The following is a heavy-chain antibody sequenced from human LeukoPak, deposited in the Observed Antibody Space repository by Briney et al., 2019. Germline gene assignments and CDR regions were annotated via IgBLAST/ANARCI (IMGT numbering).Heavy chain of an antibody. CDR3: ARGGPVLLWFGELLSHAFDI. V-gene: IGHV3-30*04. Sequence: GGSLRLSCAASGFTFSSYAMHWVRQAPGKGLEWVAVISYDGSNKYYADSVKGRFTISRDNSKNTLYLQMNSLRAEDTAVYYCARGGPVLLWFGELLSHAFDIWGQGTMVTVSS. CDR1: GFTFSSYA. CDR2: ISYDGSNK. D-gene: IGHD3-10*01. J-gene: IGHJ3*02.